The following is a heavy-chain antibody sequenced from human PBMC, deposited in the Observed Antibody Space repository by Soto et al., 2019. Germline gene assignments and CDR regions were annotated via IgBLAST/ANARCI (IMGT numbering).Heavy chain of an antibody. CDR2: ISHDGSYK. V-gene: IGHV3-30*18. J-gene: IGHJ3*02. CDR3: AKGLLAIVGTTLPRDAYNI. D-gene: IGHD1-26*01. Sequence: QVQLVESGGGVVQPGRSLRLSCAASGFSFTTYVMHWVRQAPGKGLEWVAVISHDGSYKYYGDAVKGRFTISRDTSKNAVYLEKNRLIPEDTAVYYCAKGLLAIVGTTLPRDAYNIWGQGTMVTVSS. CDR1: GFSFTTYV.